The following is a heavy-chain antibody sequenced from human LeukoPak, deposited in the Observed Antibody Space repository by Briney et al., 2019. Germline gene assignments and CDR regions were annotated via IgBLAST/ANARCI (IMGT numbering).Heavy chain of an antibody. V-gene: IGHV4-34*01. J-gene: IGHJ4*02. CDR2: INHSGST. Sequence: SETLSLTCAVYGGSFSGYYWSWIRQPPGKGLEWIGEINHSGSTYYNPSLKSRVTISVDTSKNQFSLKLSSVTAADTAVYYCAREGIVVVPAAIGFDYWGQGTLVTVSS. CDR3: AREGIVVVPAAIGFDY. CDR1: GGSFSGYY. D-gene: IGHD2-2*01.